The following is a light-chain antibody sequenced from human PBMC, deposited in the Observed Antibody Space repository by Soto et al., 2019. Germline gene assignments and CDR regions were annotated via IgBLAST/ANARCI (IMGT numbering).Light chain of an antibody. CDR1: SSDVGGYNY. V-gene: IGLV2-11*01. J-gene: IGLJ1*01. Sequence: QSVLTQPRSVSGSAGQSGTISCTGTSSDVGGYNYVSWYQQHPGNAPKLMIYDGSKRPSGVPDRFSGSKSGNTASLTISGLQAEDEADYYCSSYAGSYTLGVFGTGTKVTV. CDR2: DGS. CDR3: SSYAGSYTLGV.